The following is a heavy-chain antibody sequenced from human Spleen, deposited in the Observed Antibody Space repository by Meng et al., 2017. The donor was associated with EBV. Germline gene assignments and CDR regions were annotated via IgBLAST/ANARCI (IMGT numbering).Heavy chain of an antibody. CDR2: IHHSGGT. D-gene: IGHD2-15*01. CDR3: ARAGYHRPASEY. V-gene: IGHV4-4*03. CDR1: RGFITSGDW. J-gene: IGHJ4*02. Sequence: QGQRRWSGPGRWRPPGTLSLTCAVSRGFITSGDWWSWVRQSPGKGLEWIGEIHHSGGTSYNPSLKSRVTISLDMSKDQFSLRLSSVTAADTAVYYCARAGYHRPASEYWGQGTLVTVSS.